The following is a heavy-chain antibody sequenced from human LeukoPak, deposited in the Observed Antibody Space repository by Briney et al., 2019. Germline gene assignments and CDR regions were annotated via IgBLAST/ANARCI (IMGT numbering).Heavy chain of an antibody. V-gene: IGHV1-18*04. D-gene: IGHD4-17*01. J-gene: IGHJ4*02. CDR1: GYTFTSYG. CDR2: ISAYNGNT. CDR3: ARAWYYGDYEFAEKSFDY. Sequence: ASVKVSCKASGYTFTSYGISWVRQAPGQGLEWMGWISAYNGNTNYAQKLQGRVTMTTDTSTSTAYMELRSLRSDDTAVYYCARAWYYGDYEFAEKSFDYWGQGTLVTVSS.